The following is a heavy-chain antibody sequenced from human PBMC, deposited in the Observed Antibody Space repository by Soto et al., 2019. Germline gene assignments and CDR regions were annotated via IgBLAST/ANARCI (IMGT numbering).Heavy chain of an antibody. Sequence: GGSLRLSCAASGFTFSNAWMSWVRQAPGKGLEWVGRIKSKTDGGTTDYAAPVKGRFTISRDDSKNTLYLQMNSLKTEDTAVYYCTTKKPDRGYDHYGMDVWGQGTTVTVSS. CDR3: TTKKPDRGYDHYGMDV. CDR1: GFTFSNAW. D-gene: IGHD3-16*02. CDR2: IKSKTDGGTT. J-gene: IGHJ6*02. V-gene: IGHV3-15*01.